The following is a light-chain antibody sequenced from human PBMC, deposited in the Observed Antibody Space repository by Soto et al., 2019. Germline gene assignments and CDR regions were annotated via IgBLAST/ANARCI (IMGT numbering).Light chain of an antibody. J-gene: IGLJ1*01. Sequence: QSVLTQPPSASGTPGQRVTISFSGSSSNIGSNTVNWYQQLPGTAPKLLIYSNNQRPSGVPDRFSGSKSGTSASLAISWLQSEDEADDYCAAWDDSLNGFYVFGTGTKVTVL. CDR3: AAWDDSLNGFYV. CDR1: SSNIGSNT. CDR2: SNN. V-gene: IGLV1-44*01.